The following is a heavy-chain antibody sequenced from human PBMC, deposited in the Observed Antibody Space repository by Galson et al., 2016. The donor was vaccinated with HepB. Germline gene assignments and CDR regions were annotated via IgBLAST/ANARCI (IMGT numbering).Heavy chain of an antibody. J-gene: IGHJ4*02. CDR1: GFSFSDYS. D-gene: IGHD6-19*01. V-gene: IGHV3-21*01. Sequence: SLRLSCAASGFSFSDYSMNWVRQAPGKGLEWVSSISYSSGSDIYYADSVKGRFTISRDNAKNSMDLQMNSLRAEDTAVYYCASRHSGWYYFDSWGQGTLVTVSS. CDR3: ASRHSGWYYFDS. CDR2: ISYSSGSDI.